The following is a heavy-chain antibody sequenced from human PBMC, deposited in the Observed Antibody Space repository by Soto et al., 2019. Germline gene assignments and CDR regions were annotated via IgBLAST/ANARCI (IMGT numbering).Heavy chain of an antibody. CDR1: GFTFSIYS. CDR2: ISSSSSYI. V-gene: IGHV3-21*01. Sequence: ESGGGLVKPGGSLRLSCAASGFTFSIYSMNWVRQAPGKGLEWVSSISSSSSYIYYADSVKGRFTISRDNAKNSLYLQMNSLRAEDTAVYYCARDDGYGYGGNYYYGMDVWGQGTTVTVSS. CDR3: ARDDGYGYGGNYYYGMDV. J-gene: IGHJ6*02. D-gene: IGHD5-18*01.